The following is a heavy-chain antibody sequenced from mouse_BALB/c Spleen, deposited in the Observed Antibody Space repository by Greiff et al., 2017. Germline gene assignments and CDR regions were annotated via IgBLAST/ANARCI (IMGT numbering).Heavy chain of an antibody. Sequence: QVTLKVSGPGILQPSQTLSLTCSFSGFSLSTSGMSVGWIRQPSGKGLEWLAHIWWNDDKYYNPALKSRLTISKDTSNNQVFLKIASVVTADTATYYCARMGGLYDYDVNWYFDVWGAGTTVTVSS. D-gene: IGHD2-4*01. CDR1: GFSLSTSGMS. CDR2: IWWNDDK. CDR3: ARMGGLYDYDVNWYFDV. J-gene: IGHJ1*01. V-gene: IGHV8-8*01.